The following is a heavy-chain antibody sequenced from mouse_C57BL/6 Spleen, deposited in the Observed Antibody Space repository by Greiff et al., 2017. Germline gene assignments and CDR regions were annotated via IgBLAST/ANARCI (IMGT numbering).Heavy chain of an antibody. CDR2: IDPSDSYT. CDR1: GYTFTSYW. J-gene: IGHJ4*01. Sequence: QVQLQQPGAELVKPGASVKLSCKASGYTFTSYWMQWVKQRPGQGLEWIGEIDPSDSYTNYNQKFKGKATLTVDTSSSTAYMQLSSLTSEDSAVYYCARGATRAMDYWGQGTSVTVSS. V-gene: IGHV1-50*01. CDR3: ARGATRAMDY. D-gene: IGHD3-1*01.